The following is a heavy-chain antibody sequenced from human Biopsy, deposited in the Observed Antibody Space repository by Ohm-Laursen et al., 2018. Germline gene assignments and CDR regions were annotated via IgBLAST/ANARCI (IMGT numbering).Heavy chain of an antibody. D-gene: IGHD1-1*01. V-gene: IGHV3-33*01. Sequence: SSLRLSCAAFGFSFSSYGMHWVRQAPGKGLEWVAVLWYDGTNKYYADSVKGRFTISRDNSKNTLYLQMNSLRAEDTAMYYCARPTNARAGGAPFDIWGQGTMATVSS. J-gene: IGHJ3*02. CDR1: GFSFSSYG. CDR3: ARPTNARAGGAPFDI. CDR2: LWYDGTNK.